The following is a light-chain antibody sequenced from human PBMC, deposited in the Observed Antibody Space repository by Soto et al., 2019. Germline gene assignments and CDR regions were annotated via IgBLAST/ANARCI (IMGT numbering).Light chain of an antibody. J-gene: IGLJ2*01. V-gene: IGLV2-14*01. CDR2: EVS. Sequence: QSALTQPASVSGSPGQSITISCSGTSSDIGGYNYVSWYQQHPGKAPKLMIYEVSNRPSGVSSRFSGSKSGNTASLTISGLQAEDEADYYCSSYTSSGTLFGGGTKVTVL. CDR3: SSYTSSGTL. CDR1: SSDIGGYNY.